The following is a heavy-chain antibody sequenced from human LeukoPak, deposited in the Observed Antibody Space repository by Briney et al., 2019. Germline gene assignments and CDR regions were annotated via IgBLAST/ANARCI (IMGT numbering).Heavy chain of an antibody. D-gene: IGHD4-17*01. Sequence: GGSLRLSCAASGFTVSDYYMSWVRQAPGKGLEWVSVVYSGGNTYYADSVKGRFTISRDNSKNTLYLQMNSLRAEDTAVYFCARDTDYGGYFDGMDVWGQGTTVTVSS. J-gene: IGHJ6*02. CDR2: VYSGGNT. CDR3: ARDTDYGGYFDGMDV. V-gene: IGHV3-53*01. CDR1: GFTVSDYY.